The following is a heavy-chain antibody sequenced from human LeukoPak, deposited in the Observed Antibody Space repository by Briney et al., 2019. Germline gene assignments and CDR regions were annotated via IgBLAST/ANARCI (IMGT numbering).Heavy chain of an antibody. J-gene: IGHJ1*01. V-gene: IGHV1-8*01. CDR2: MNPNSGNT. Sequence: ASVKVSCKASGYTFTSYDINWVRQATGQGLEWLGWMNPNSGNTGYAQKFQGRVTMTRNTPISTAYMELSSLRSEDTAVYYCARARYCSGGSCNARGARAEYFQHWGQGTLVTVSS. CDR1: GYTFTSYD. D-gene: IGHD2-15*01. CDR3: ARARYCSGGSCNARGARAEYFQH.